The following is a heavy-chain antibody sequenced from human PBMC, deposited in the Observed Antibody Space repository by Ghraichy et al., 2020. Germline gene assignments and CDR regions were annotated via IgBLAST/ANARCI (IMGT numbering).Heavy chain of an antibody. Sequence: GGSLRLSCAASGFAFSNYDMHWVRQVPGKGLEWVSDIDTSGDTYYTDSVKGRFTISRENAKNSLYLQMNSLRAGDTAVYYCARGGYFGSGPLGYWGQGTLVTVSS. J-gene: IGHJ4*02. CDR3: ARGGYFGSGPLGY. D-gene: IGHD3-10*01. V-gene: IGHV3-13*01. CDR2: IDTSGDT. CDR1: GFAFSNYD.